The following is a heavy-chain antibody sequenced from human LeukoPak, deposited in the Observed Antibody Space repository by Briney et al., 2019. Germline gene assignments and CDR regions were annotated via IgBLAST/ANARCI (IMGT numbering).Heavy chain of an antibody. D-gene: IGHD6-13*01. Sequence: ASVKVSCKASGYTFTGYYMHWVRQAPGQGLEWMGWINPNSGDTNYALKFQGRVTMIRDTSISTAYMELSRLRSDDTAVYYCAGSPVWYSSSSYNWFDPWGQGTLVTVSS. CDR1: GYTFTGYY. J-gene: IGHJ5*02. CDR3: AGSPVWYSSSSYNWFDP. V-gene: IGHV1-2*02. CDR2: INPNSGDT.